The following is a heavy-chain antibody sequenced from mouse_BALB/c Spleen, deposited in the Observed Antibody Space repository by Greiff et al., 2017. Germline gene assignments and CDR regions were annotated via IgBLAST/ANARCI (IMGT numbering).Heavy chain of an antibody. Sequence: EVQRVESGGGLVKPGGSLKLSCAASGFAFSSYDMSWVRQTPEKRLEWVAYISSGGGSTYYPDTVKGRFTISRDNAKNTLYLQMSSLKSEDTAMYYCARNYRYAMDYWGQGTSVTVSS. CDR2: ISSGGGST. J-gene: IGHJ4*01. V-gene: IGHV5-12-1*01. CDR3: ARNYRYAMDY. D-gene: IGHD2-14*01. CDR1: GFAFSSYD.